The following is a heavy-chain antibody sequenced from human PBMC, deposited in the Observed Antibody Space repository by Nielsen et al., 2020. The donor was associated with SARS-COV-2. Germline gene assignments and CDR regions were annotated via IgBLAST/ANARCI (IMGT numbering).Heavy chain of an antibody. V-gene: IGHV4-34*01. Sequence: SETLSLTCAVYGGSFSGYYWSWIRQPPGKGLEWIGEINHSGSTNYNPSLKSRVTISVDTSKNQFSLKLSSVTAADTAVYYCARVLAARYFDYWGQGTLVTVSS. CDR3: ARVLAARYFDY. D-gene: IGHD6-6*01. CDR2: INHSGST. CDR1: GGSFSGYY. J-gene: IGHJ4*02.